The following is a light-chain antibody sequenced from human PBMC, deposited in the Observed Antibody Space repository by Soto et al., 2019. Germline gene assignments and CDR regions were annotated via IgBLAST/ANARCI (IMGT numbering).Light chain of an antibody. V-gene: IGLV2-14*01. CDR3: SSYTSSTTLDVV. Sequence: SVLAQPASVSGSPGQSITISCTGTSSDVGGHNYVSWYQQHPGTAPKLMIYEVTNRPSGVSNRFSGSKSGNTASLTISGIQAEDQANYYCSSYTSSTTLDVVFGGGTKVTVL. J-gene: IGLJ2*01. CDR2: EVT. CDR1: SSDVGGHNY.